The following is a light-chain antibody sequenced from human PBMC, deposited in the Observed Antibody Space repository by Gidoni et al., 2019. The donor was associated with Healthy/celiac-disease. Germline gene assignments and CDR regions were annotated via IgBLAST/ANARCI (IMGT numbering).Light chain of an antibody. CDR1: QSISIW. V-gene: IGKV1-5*03. Sequence: DLQMTQSPSTLSASVGDRVTITCRASQSISIWLAWYQQKPGKAPKLLIYKASSLESGVPSRFSGSGSGTEFTLTISSLQPDDFATYYCQQYNSYSATFGQGTKVEIK. CDR3: QQYNSYSAT. J-gene: IGKJ1*01. CDR2: KAS.